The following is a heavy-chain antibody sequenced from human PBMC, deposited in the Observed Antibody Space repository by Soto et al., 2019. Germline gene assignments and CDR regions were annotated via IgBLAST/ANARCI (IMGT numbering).Heavy chain of an antibody. CDR2: ISKSDYT. CDR3: AREDSIIIPAVSDF. D-gene: IGHD2-2*01. V-gene: IGHV3-21*01. Sequence: GGSLRLSCAASGFTFNNYGINWVRQAPGKGLEWVSSISKSDYTYYSDSVKGRFTISRDNAKNSVSLQMNTLRVEDTAVYYCAREDSIIIPAVSDFWGQGTLVTVSS. CDR1: GFTFNNYG. J-gene: IGHJ4*02.